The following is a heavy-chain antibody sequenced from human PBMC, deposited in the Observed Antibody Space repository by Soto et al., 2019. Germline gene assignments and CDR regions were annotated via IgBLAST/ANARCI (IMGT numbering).Heavy chain of an antibody. CDR1: GGYISSTSYY. Sequence: QLQLQESGPGLVKPSETLSLICSVSGGYISSTSYYWGWIRHSPGTALEWIASIYYTGTTYYNPSLKGRVAISVDTSKTHVSLKVNSVTAADTAVYYCARGLRWTRSFDFWGQGTLVTVSS. CDR2: IYYTGTT. J-gene: IGHJ4*02. CDR3: ARGLRWTRSFDF. D-gene: IGHD1-1*01. V-gene: IGHV4-39*02.